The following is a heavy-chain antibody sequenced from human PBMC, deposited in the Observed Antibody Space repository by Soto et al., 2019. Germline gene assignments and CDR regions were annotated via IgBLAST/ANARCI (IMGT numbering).Heavy chain of an antibody. V-gene: IGHV1-58*01. CDR1: GFTFSKSA. CDR3: AAEYSYGDSAPFDD. J-gene: IGHJ4*02. CDR2: IVVGSGNT. Sequence: QMQLVQSGPEVKKPGTSVKVSRKASGFTKASGFTFSKSAVQWVRQARGQRLEWIGWIVVGSGNTDYAQKFQGRVTITRDMSTSTAYMELSSLRSEDTAVYYCAAEYSYGDSAPFDDWGQGTLVTVSS. D-gene: IGHD4-17*01.